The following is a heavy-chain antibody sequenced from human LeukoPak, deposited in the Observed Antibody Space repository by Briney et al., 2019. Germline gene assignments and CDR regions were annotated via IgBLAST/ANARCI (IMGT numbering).Heavy chain of an antibody. Sequence: GGSLRLSCAASGFTFSSYSMNWVRQAPGKELEWVSSISSSSSYIYYADSVKGRFTISRDNAKNSLYLQMNSLRAEDTAVYYCARDSSSWRILDYWGQGTLVTVSS. CDR2: ISSSSSYI. CDR3: ARDSSSWRILDY. D-gene: IGHD6-13*01. J-gene: IGHJ4*02. V-gene: IGHV3-21*01. CDR1: GFTFSSYS.